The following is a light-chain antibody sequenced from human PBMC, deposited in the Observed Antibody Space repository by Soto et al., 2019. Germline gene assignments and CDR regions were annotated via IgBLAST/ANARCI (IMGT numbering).Light chain of an antibody. CDR1: QGISSY. Sequence: IQLTQSPSSLSASVGYIVTITCRASQGISSYLAWYQKKPVKAPKLLIYAASTLQSGVPSRFSGSGSGTDFTLTISSLQHEDFATYYCQQLNSFGPGTKVDIK. V-gene: IGKV1-9*01. CDR3: QQLNS. CDR2: AAS. J-gene: IGKJ3*01.